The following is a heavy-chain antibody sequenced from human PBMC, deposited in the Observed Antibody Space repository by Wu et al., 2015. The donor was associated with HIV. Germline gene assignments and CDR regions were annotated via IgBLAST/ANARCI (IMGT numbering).Heavy chain of an antibody. J-gene: IGHJ1*01. V-gene: IGHV1-2*02. D-gene: IGHD3-3*01. CDR2: IKPLWGAV. CDR1: GYNFRDYS. CDR3: RHGRIFLCPERSCNYCGDFPWQH. Sequence: VRLIQSGAVFKTPGSSVKISCRASGYNFRDYSIHWVRFFPDKGFEWIGWIKPLWGAVSYARQLQGRVSMTRQFISRSRRPGLGRCLFGVQWIDVRRHGRIFLCPERSCNYCGDFPWQHWGQGTVVVVSS.